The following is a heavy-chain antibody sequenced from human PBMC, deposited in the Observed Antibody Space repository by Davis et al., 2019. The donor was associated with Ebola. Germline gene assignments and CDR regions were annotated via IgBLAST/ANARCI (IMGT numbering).Heavy chain of an antibody. J-gene: IGHJ4*02. CDR3: ARAGGKDYGSGSYPTAH. V-gene: IGHV1-18*01. Sequence: AASVKVSCKASGYTFTSYGISWVRQAPGQGLEWRGWISAYNGNTNYAQKLKGRVTMTTDTSTSTAYMELRSLRSDVTAVYYCARAGGKDYGSGSYPTAHWGQGTLVTVSS. CDR1: GYTFTSYG. CDR2: ISAYNGNT. D-gene: IGHD3-10*01.